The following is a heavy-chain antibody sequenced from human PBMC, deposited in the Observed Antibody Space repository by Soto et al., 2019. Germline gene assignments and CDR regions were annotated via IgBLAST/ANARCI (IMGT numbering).Heavy chain of an antibody. V-gene: IGHV5-51*01. CDR2: IYPGDSYT. CDR3: ARPRGVYGSTLNWIDA. D-gene: IGHD4-17*01. J-gene: IGHJ5*02. Sequence: VESLKISCKGSGYSFTSYWIGWVRQIPWKGLEWMGIIYPGDSYTRYSPSFQGQVTISADKSISNAYLQWSSLKASDTAMYYCARPRGVYGSTLNWIDARGLGTLVT. CDR1: GYSFTSYW.